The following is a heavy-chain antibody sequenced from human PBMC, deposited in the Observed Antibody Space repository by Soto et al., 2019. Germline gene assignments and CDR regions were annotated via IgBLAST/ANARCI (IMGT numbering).Heavy chain of an antibody. CDR3: ARQTYYDFWSGYYPAYYYDYYMDV. J-gene: IGHJ6*03. Sequence: ASVKVSCKASGYPFTSYGISWVRQAPGQGLEWMGWISAYNGNTNYAQKLQGRVTMNTDTSTSTAYMEPRSLGSDDTAAYYCARQTYYDFWSGYYPAYYYDYYMDVWRKGTTVTVSS. CDR1: GYPFTSYG. D-gene: IGHD3-3*01. CDR2: ISAYNGNT. V-gene: IGHV1-18*01.